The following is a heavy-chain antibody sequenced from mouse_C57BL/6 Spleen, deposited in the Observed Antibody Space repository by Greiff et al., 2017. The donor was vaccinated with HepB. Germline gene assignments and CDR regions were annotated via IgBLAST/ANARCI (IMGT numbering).Heavy chain of an antibody. CDR2: IDPSDSYT. CDR1: GYTFTSYW. J-gene: IGHJ3*01. V-gene: IGHV1-50*01. D-gene: IGHD1-1*01. CDR3: APFTTVVATPFAY. Sequence: VKQSCKASGYTFTSYWMQWVKQRPGQGLEWIGEIDPSDSYTNYNQKFKGKATLTVDTSSSTAYMQLSSLTSEDSAVYYCAPFTTVVATPFAYWGQGTLVTVSA.